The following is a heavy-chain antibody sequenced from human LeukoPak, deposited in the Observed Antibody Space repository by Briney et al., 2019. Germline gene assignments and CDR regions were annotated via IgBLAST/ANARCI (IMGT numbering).Heavy chain of an antibody. CDR2: ISSSSSYI. J-gene: IGHJ4*02. D-gene: IGHD3-3*01. CDR3: ARGGFGVVINQLDY. V-gene: IGHV3-21*01. CDR1: GSTFSSYS. Sequence: PGGSLRLSCAASGSTFSSYSMNWVRQAPGKGLEWVSSISSSSSYIYYADSVKGRFTISRDNAKNSLYLQMNSLRAEDTAVYYCARGGFGVVINQLDYWGQGTLVTVSS.